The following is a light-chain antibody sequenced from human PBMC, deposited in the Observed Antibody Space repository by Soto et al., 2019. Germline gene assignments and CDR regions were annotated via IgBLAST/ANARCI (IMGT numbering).Light chain of an antibody. CDR1: QSVGSSY. J-gene: IGKJ5*01. CDR2: DSS. CDR3: QQYGSYPPIT. V-gene: IGKV3-20*01. Sequence: EVVLTQSPGTLSLSPGERATLSCRASQSVGSSYLAWYQQRPGQAPRLLIYDSSSRATGIPDRFSASGSGTDFTLTISRLEPEDFAVYYCQQYGSYPPITFGQGTRLEIK.